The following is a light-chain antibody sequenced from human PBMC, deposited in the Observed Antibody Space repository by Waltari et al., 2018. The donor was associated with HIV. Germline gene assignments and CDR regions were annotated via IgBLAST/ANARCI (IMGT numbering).Light chain of an antibody. CDR3: HQANSFPVT. Sequence: DIQMTQSPSSVSASVGDRVTITCRASQDISSWLAWYQQKPGKAPNLLISAASSLQSGVPSRFSGSGFGTDFTLTIHNLQPEDFATYHCHQANSFPVTFGGGTKVEIK. CDR2: AAS. J-gene: IGKJ4*01. V-gene: IGKV1-12*01. CDR1: QDISSW.